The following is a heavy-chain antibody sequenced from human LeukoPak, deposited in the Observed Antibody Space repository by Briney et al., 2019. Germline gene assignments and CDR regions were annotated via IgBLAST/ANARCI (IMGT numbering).Heavy chain of an antibody. CDR1: GFIFSSYV. V-gene: IGHV3-30*04. CDR3: ARDTSTTLDY. Sequence: GGSLRLSCAASGFIFSSYVMQWVRRAPGKGLEWVAAISSDGSNKYYTDSVKGRFTISRDNSKNTLYLQMNSLRAEDTAEYYCARDTSTTLDYWGQGTLVTVSS. D-gene: IGHD2-15*01. J-gene: IGHJ4*02. CDR2: ISSDGSNK.